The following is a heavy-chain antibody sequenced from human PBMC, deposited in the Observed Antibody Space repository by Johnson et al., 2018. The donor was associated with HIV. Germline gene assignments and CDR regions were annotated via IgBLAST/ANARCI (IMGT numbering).Heavy chain of an antibody. J-gene: IGHJ3*02. V-gene: IGHV3-30*04. CDR3: ARDKYGSGGSCYLDSFDI. CDR2: ISYDGSNQ. Sequence: QVQLVESGGGVVQPGRSLRLSCAASGFTFSSYAMHWVRQAPGKGLEWVAVISYDGSNQYYADSVKGRFTISRDNSKNPVFLQMNSLRVEDTAVDYCARDKYGSGGSCYLDSFDIWGQGTMVTVSS. CDR1: GFTFSSYA. D-gene: IGHD2-15*01.